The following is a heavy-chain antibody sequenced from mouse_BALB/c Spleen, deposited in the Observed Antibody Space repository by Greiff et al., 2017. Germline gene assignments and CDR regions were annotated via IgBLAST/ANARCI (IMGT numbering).Heavy chain of an antibody. CDR3: ARGGITTVVAPLAMDY. CDR2: ISTYYGNT. Sequence: QVQLQQSGPELVRPGVSVKISCKGSSYTFTDYAMHWVKQSHAKSLEWIGVISTYYGNTNYNQKFKGKATMTVDKSSSTAYMELARLTSEDSAVYYCARGGITTVVAPLAMDYWGQGTSVTVSS. J-gene: IGHJ4*01. V-gene: IGHV1-67*01. CDR1: SYTFTDYA. D-gene: IGHD1-1*01.